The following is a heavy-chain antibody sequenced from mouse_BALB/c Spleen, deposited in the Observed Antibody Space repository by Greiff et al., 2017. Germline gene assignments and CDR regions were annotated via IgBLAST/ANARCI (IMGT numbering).Heavy chain of an antibody. D-gene: IGHD3-1*01. CDR3: TRRGSSGFLDY. Sequence: QVQLKQPGAELVRPGASVKLSCKASGYTFTSYWINWVKQRPGQGLEWIGNIYPSDSYTNYNQKFKDKATLTVDKSSSTAYMQLSSPTSEDSAVYYCTRRGSSGFLDYWGQGTTLTVSS. V-gene: IGHV1-69*02. CDR1: GYTFTSYW. CDR2: IYPSDSYT. J-gene: IGHJ2*01.